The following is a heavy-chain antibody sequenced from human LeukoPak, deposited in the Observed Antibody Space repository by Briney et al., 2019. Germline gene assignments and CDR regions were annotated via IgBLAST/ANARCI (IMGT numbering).Heavy chain of an antibody. Sequence: SETLSLTCTVSGGSISSYYWSWIRQPPGKGLEWIGYIYYSGSTNYNPSLKSRVTISVDTSKSQFSLKLSSVTAADTAVYYCARLPSIAAAWFDPWGQGTLVTVSS. CDR2: IYYSGST. CDR3: ARLPSIAAAWFDP. CDR1: GGSISSYY. V-gene: IGHV4-59*08. D-gene: IGHD6-13*01. J-gene: IGHJ5*02.